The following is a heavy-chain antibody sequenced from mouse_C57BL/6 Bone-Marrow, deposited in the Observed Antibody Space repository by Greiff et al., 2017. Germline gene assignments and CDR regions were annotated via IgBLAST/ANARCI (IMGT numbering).Heavy chain of an antibody. Sequence: QVQLQQSGAELVRPGTSVKLSCKASGYTFTSYWMHWVKQRPGQGLEWIGVIDPSDSYTNYNQKFKGKATLTVDTSSSTAYMQLSSLTSEDSAVFYCAYYYGSSDYWGQGTTLTVSS. CDR2: IDPSDSYT. CDR3: AYYYGSSDY. J-gene: IGHJ2*01. CDR1: GYTFTSYW. D-gene: IGHD1-1*01. V-gene: IGHV1-59*01.